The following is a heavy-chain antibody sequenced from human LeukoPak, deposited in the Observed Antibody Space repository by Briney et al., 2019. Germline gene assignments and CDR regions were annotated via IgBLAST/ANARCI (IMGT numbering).Heavy chain of an antibody. CDR3: AREFGKYYYDSSGLDY. J-gene: IGHJ4*02. D-gene: IGHD3-22*01. CDR1: GFTFSSYS. V-gene: IGHV3-21*01. Sequence: GGSLRLSCAASGFTFSSYSMNWVRQAPGKRLEWVSSISSSSSYIYYADSVKGRFTISRDNAKNSLYLQMNSLRAEDTAVYYCAREFGKYYYDSSGLDYWGQGTLVTVSS. CDR2: ISSSSSYI.